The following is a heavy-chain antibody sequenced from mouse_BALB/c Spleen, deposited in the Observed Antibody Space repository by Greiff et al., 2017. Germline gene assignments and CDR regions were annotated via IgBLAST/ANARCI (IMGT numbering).Heavy chain of an antibody. CDR2: INPNNGGT. J-gene: IGHJ3*01. CDR1: GYTFTDYN. D-gene: IGHD4-1*01. V-gene: IGHV1-18*01. Sequence: EVQLQQSGPELVKPGASVKIPCKASGYTFTDYNMDWVKQSHGKSLEWIGDINPNNGGTIYNQKFKGKATLTVDKSSSTAYMELRSLTSEDTAVYYCARGLGTAWFAYWGQGTLVTVSA. CDR3: ARGLGTAWFAY.